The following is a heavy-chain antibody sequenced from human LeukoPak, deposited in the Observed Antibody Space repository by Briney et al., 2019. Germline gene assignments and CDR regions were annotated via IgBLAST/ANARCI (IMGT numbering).Heavy chain of an antibody. CDR3: ARGPSYLGYCSGGSCQQRTRKYYFDY. Sequence: ASVKVSCRASGYTFTGYYMHWVRQAPGQGLEWMGWINPNSGGTNYAQKFQGRVTMTRDTSISTAHMELSRLRSDDTAVYYCARGPSYLGYCSGGSCQQRTRKYYFDYWGQGTLVTVSS. V-gene: IGHV1-2*02. D-gene: IGHD2-15*01. CDR1: GYTFTGYY. J-gene: IGHJ4*02. CDR2: INPNSGGT.